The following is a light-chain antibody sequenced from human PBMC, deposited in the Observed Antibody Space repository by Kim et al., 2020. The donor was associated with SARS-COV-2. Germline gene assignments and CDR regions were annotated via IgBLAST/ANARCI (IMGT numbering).Light chain of an antibody. CDR2: DVS. CDR1: NSDIGAFVF. J-gene: IGLJ1*01. Sequence: GQSFTFSCAGTNSDIGAFVFVSWYQQHPGKAPKLMISDVSNRPSGVSNRFSGSRSGYTASLTISGLQSEDEADYYCSSYTATATLVFGTGTKVTVL. CDR3: SSYTATATLV. V-gene: IGLV2-14*04.